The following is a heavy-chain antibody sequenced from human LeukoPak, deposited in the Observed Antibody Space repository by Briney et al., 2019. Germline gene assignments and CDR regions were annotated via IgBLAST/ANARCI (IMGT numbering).Heavy chain of an antibody. Sequence: GGSLRLSCAASGFTFSNAYMSWVRQAPGKGLEWVGRIKSNTDGGTTDYAAPVKGRFTISRDDSKNTLYLQMNSLRAEDTAVYYCAKVKSYYGSGSKLLDYWGQGTLVTVSS. CDR3: AKVKSYYGSGSKLLDY. J-gene: IGHJ4*02. V-gene: IGHV3-15*01. CDR2: IKSNTDGGTT. CDR1: GFTFSNAY. D-gene: IGHD3-10*01.